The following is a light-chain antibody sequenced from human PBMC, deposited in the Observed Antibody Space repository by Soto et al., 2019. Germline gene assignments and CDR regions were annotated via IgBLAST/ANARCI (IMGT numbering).Light chain of an antibody. Sequence: EIQQTRSPSSLSAYIGPRVVIIXWASQSISRYLNWYQQKPGKAPKLLIYAASSLQSGVPSRFSGSGPGTDFTLTISCLQSEDFTTYYCQQYYTYPRTFGQETKV. V-gene: IGKV1-39*01. J-gene: IGKJ1*01. CDR2: AAS. CDR1: QSISRY. CDR3: QQYYTYPRT.